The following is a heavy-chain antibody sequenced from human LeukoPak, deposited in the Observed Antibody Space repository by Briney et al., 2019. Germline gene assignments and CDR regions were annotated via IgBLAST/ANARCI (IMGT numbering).Heavy chain of an antibody. CDR3: AKGRRDQHYYDSSGYYFDY. Sequence: GGSLRLSCAASGFTFSDYYMTWIRQAPGKGLEWVSYISSGGSTIYYADSVKGRFTISRDNAKNSLYLQMNSLRAEDTAVYYCAKGRRDQHYYDSSGYYFDYWGQGTLVTVSS. CDR1: GFTFSDYY. D-gene: IGHD3-22*01. V-gene: IGHV3-11*01. CDR2: ISSGGSTI. J-gene: IGHJ4*02.